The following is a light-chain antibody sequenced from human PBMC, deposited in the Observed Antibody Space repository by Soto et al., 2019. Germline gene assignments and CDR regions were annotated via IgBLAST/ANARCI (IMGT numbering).Light chain of an antibody. CDR3: QSYDITLSGHV. J-gene: IGLJ1*01. Sequence: QSVLTQPPSVSGAPGQRVTISCTGNRFNVGSGYEVHWYQQVPGTAPRLLIHGNSNRPSGVPDRFSGFASGTSASLAITGLQAEDEADYYCQSYDITLSGHVFXTGTKVTVL. CDR1: RFNVGSGYE. CDR2: GNS. V-gene: IGLV1-40*01.